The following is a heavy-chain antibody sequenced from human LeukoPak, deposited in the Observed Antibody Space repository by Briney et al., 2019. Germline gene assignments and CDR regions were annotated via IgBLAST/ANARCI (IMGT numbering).Heavy chain of an antibody. CDR1: GFTFSNYW. Sequence: PGGSLRLSCAASGFTFSNYWMTWIRQAPGKGLEWVANIAQDGSETYYVDSVKGRFTISRDNAKNSLFLQMNSLRAGDTAVYFCARQWGYLGAETFDYWGQGTLVTVSS. D-gene: IGHD3-22*01. J-gene: IGHJ4*02. CDR2: IAQDGSET. V-gene: IGHV3-7*03. CDR3: ARQWGYLGAETFDY.